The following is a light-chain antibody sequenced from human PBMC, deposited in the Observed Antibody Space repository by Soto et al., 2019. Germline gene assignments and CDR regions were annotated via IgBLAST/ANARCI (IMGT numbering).Light chain of an antibody. J-gene: IGKJ4*01. CDR3: QQYSNWPPLT. V-gene: IGKV3-15*01. CDR2: DAS. CDR1: QSVRSN. Sequence: EIVLTQSPATLSVSPGERATLSCRASQSVRSNLAWYQQKAGQAPRLLIFDASTRATNIPARFSGSGSGTEFTPTISSLQSEDFAVYYCQQYSNWPPLTFGGGTKVEIK.